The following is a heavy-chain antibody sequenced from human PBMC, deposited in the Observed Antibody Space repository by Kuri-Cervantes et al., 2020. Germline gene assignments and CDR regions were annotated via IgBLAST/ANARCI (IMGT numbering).Heavy chain of an antibody. D-gene: IGHD5-18*01. CDR2: INHSGST. CDR3: ARDGYRRHFDY. CDR1: GGSFSGYY. V-gene: IGHV4-34*01. J-gene: IGHJ4*02. Sequence: ESLKISCAVYGGSFSGYYWSWIRQPPGKGLEWIGEINHSGSTNYNPSLKSRVTISVDTSKNQFSLKLSSVTAADTAVYYCARDGYRRHFDYWGQGTLVTVSS.